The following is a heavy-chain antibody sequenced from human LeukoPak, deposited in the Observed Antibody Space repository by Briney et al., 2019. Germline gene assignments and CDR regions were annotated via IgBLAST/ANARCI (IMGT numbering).Heavy chain of an antibody. Sequence: SVKVSCKASGGTFSSYAISWVRQAPGQGLEWMGRIIPILGIANYAQKFQGRVTITADKSTSTAYMELSSLRSEDTAVYYCAREVVVAATRFDPWGQGTLVTVSS. CDR1: GGTFSSYA. CDR2: IIPILGIA. J-gene: IGHJ5*02. CDR3: AREVVVAATRFDP. V-gene: IGHV1-69*04. D-gene: IGHD2-15*01.